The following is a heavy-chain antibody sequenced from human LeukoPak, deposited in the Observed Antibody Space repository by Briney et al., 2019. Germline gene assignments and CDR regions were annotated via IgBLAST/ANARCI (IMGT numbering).Heavy chain of an antibody. Sequence: PSETPSLTCNVSGASFNYYYWSWIRQPAGKGLEWIGRVYLGGSTNYNPSLKSRVMMSLDKANNQFSLRLSSVTAADTATYYCARDHCDDAACYPFDRWGQGTLVTVSS. CDR3: ARDHCDDAACYPFDR. V-gene: IGHV4-4*07. D-gene: IGHD2-21*01. J-gene: IGHJ4*02. CDR2: VYLGGST. CDR1: GASFNYYY.